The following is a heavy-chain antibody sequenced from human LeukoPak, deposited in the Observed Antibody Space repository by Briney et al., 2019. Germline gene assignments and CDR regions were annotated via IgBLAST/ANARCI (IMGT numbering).Heavy chain of an antibody. CDR1: GFSVGTNY. V-gene: IGHV3-23*01. D-gene: IGHD6-25*01. J-gene: IGHJ6*02. CDR3: AKDQRQEHYYYYYGMDV. Sequence: GGSLRLSCVPSGFSVGTNYMTWVRQAPGKGLEWVSAISGSGGSTYYADSVKGRFTISRDNSKNTLYLQMNSLRAEDTAVYYCAKDQRQEHYYYYYGMDVWGQGTTVTVSS. CDR2: ISGSGGST.